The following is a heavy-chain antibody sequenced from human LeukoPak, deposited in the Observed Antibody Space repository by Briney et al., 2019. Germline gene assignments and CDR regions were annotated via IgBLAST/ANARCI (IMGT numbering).Heavy chain of an antibody. CDR2: IRSTANGYAT. D-gene: IGHD3-10*01. CDR1: GFTFSGSA. CDR3: TGNHYGSGSYADFDY. J-gene: IGHJ4*02. V-gene: IGHV3-73*01. Sequence: GGSLRLSCAASGFTFSGSALHWVRQASGKGLEWVGRIRSTANGYATAYAASVKGRFTISRDDSKNTAYLQMDSLKTEDTAVYYCTGNHYGSGSYADFDYWGQGTLVTVSS.